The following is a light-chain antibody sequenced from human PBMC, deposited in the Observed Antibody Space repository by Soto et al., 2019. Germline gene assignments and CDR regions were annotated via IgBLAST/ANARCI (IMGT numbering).Light chain of an antibody. CDR2: DAS. CDR3: QQYDTLPYT. J-gene: IGKJ2*01. V-gene: IGKV1-33*01. Sequence: DIQMTQSPSSLSASVGDRVTITCQASQDIDNYLNWYQQKPGKAPKLLIFDASNLETGVPSRFSGSGSGTDFTFTISSLQPEDIATYYCQQYDTLPYTFGQGTKVEIK. CDR1: QDIDNY.